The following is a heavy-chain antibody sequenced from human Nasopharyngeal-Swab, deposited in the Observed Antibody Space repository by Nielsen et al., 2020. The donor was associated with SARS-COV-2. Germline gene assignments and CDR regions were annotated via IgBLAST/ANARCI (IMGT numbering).Heavy chain of an antibody. V-gene: IGHV3-30*18. Sequence: GESLKISCAASGFTFSSYGMHWVRQAPGKGLEWVAVISYDGSNKCYADSVKGRFTISRDNSKNTLYLQMNSLRAEDTAVYYCAKDPEQQLANYFDYWGQGTLVTVSS. CDR1: GFTFSSYG. CDR3: AKDPEQQLANYFDY. CDR2: ISYDGSNK. J-gene: IGHJ4*02. D-gene: IGHD6-13*01.